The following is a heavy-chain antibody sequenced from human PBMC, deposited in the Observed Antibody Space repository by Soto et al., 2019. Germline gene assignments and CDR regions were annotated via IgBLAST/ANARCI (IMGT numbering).Heavy chain of an antibody. Sequence: SETLSLTCTVSGCSISSSSYYWGWILHPPGKGLEWIGSIYYSGSTYYNPSLKSRVTISVDTSKNHFSLQLSSVTAADTAVYYSARGTAAKDWSRETVDSAFDPRGQRNMVPVAS. D-gene: IGHD3-9*01. J-gene: IGHJ5*01. CDR1: GCSISSSSYY. CDR2: IYYSGST. V-gene: IGHV4-39*02. CDR3: ARGTAAKDWSRETVDSAFDP.